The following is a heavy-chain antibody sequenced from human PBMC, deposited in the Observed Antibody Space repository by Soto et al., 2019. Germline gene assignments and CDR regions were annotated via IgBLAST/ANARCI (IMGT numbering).Heavy chain of an antibody. CDR2: IYYSGST. CDR3: ARTSCSGGSCYKIDY. CDR1: GGSISSGGYY. Sequence: QVQLQESGPGLVKPSQTLSLTCTVSGGSISSGGYYWSWIRQHPGKGLEWIGYIYYSGSTYYNPSLKRRVTISVDTSKNQFSLKLSSVTAADTAVYYCARTSCSGGSCYKIDYWGQGTLVTVSS. V-gene: IGHV4-31*03. J-gene: IGHJ4*02. D-gene: IGHD2-15*01.